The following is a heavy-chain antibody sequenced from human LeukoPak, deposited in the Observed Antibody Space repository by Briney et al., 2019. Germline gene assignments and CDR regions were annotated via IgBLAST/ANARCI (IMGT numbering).Heavy chain of an antibody. CDR2: MNPNSGNT. CDR3: AREVGDSYARGEDY. V-gene: IGHV1-8*01. Sequence: ASVKVSCKASGYTFTSYDINWVRQATGQGLEWMGWMNPNSGNTGYAQKFQGRVTMTRNTSISTAYMELSSLRSEDTAVYYCAREVGDSYARGEDYWGQGTLVTVSS. D-gene: IGHD2-21*02. CDR1: GYTFTSYD. J-gene: IGHJ4*02.